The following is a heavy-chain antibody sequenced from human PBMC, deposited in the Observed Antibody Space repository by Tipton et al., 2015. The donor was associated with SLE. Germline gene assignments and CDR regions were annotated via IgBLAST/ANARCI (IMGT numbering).Heavy chain of an antibody. CDR2: INHSGST. CDR3: ARRRGLVVVVPAAMEGLDP. Sequence: TLSLTCAVYGGSFSGYYWSWIRQPPGKGLEWIGEINHSGSTNYNPSLKRRVTISVDTSKNQFSLKLSSVTAADTAVYYCARRRGLVVVVPAAMEGLDPWGQGTLVTVSS. V-gene: IGHV4-34*01. D-gene: IGHD2-2*01. J-gene: IGHJ5*02. CDR1: GGSFSGYY.